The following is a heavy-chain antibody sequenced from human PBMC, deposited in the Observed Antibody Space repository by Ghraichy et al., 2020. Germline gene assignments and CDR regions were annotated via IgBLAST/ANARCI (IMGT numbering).Heavy chain of an antibody. D-gene: IGHD6-13*01. CDR3: ARHGSWVFDY. J-gene: IGHJ4*02. V-gene: IGHV3-7*01. CDR2: IRKDGGTQ. CDR1: GFTFSDYW. Sequence: ETLSLTCAASGFTFSDYWMGWVRQAPGKGLEWVANIRKDGGTQYYVDSVKGRFTISRDNAKNSLYLEMNSLRAEDSAVYYCARHGSWVFDYWGQGTLVTVSS.